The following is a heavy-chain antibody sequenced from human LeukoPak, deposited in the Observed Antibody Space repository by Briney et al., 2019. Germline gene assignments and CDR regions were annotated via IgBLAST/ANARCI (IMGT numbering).Heavy chain of an antibody. CDR2: INHSGST. CDR1: GGSFSGYY. V-gene: IGHV4-34*01. D-gene: IGHD3-16*02. J-gene: IGHJ4*02. Sequence: SETLSLTCAVYGGSFSGYYWSWIRQPPGKGLEWIGEINHSGSTNYNPSLKSRVTISVDTSKNQFSLKLSSVTAADTAVYYCARGLPDYVWGSYRPLYRYFDYWGQGTLVTVSS. CDR3: ARGLPDYVWGSYRPLYRYFDY.